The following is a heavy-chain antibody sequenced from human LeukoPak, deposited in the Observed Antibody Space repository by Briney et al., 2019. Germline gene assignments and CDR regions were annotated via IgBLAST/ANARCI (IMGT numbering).Heavy chain of an antibody. CDR1: GFTFSSSA. D-gene: IGHD3-10*01. J-gene: IGHJ4*02. CDR2: ISGSGGSK. Sequence: GGSLRLSCAASGFTFSSSAMSWVRQAPGKGLEWVSGISGSGGSKYYADSVKGRFTISRDNSKNTLYLQMNSLRAEDTAVYYCAKDLGGSGSFDYWGQGTLVTVSS. CDR3: AKDLGGSGSFDY. V-gene: IGHV3-23*01.